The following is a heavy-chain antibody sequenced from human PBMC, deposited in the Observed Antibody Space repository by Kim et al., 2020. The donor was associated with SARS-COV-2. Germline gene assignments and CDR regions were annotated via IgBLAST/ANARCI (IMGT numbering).Heavy chain of an antibody. V-gene: IGHV4-59*08. J-gene: IGHJ3*02. CDR3: ARPTHYSGSYKGHAFDI. CDR2: IYYSGST. Sequence: SETLSLTCTVSGGSISSYYWSWIRQPPGKGLEWIGYIYYSGSTNYNPSLKSRVTISVDTSKNQFSLKLSSVTAADTALYYCARPTHYSGSYKGHAFDIW. CDR1: GGSISSYY. D-gene: IGHD1-26*01.